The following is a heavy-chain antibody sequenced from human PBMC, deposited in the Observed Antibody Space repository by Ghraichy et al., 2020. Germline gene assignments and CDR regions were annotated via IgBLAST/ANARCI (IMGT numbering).Heavy chain of an antibody. Sequence: GGSLRLSCAASGFTFSSSWMRWVRQAPGKGPEWVGRVETEADGGTTDYAASVKGRFIMSRDDSKNILYLQMNSLKIEDTAVYYCTAGIGDFWGQGTLVTVSS. J-gene: IGHJ4*02. CDR2: VETEADGGTT. CDR1: GFTFSSSW. V-gene: IGHV3-15*04. D-gene: IGHD2-15*01. CDR3: TAGIGDF.